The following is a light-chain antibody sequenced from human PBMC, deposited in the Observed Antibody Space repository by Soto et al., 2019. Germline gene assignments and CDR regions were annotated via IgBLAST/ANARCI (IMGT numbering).Light chain of an antibody. V-gene: IGLV2-14*01. J-gene: IGLJ2*01. CDR3: SSYTTDNTRV. Sequence: QSALTQPASVSGSPGQSITIFCTGTSSDVGGYNYVSWYQQYPGKAPKLMIYEVNNRPSGVSNRFSDSKSGNTASLTISGLQADDEADYYCSSYTTDNTRVFGGGTKLTVL. CDR2: EVN. CDR1: SSDVGGYNY.